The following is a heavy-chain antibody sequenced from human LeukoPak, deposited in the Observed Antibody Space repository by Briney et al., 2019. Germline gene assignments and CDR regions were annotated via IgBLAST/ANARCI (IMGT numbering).Heavy chain of an antibody. CDR3: AREYCGGDCYSGAFDI. Sequence: SETLSLTCTVSGGSISSSSYYWAWIRQPPGKGLEWIGSIYYRGSTYYNPSLKSRVTISVDTSKNQFSLKLSSVTAADTAVYYCAREYCGGDCYSGAFDIWGQGTMVTVSS. CDR1: GGSISSSSYY. D-gene: IGHD2-21*02. V-gene: IGHV4-39*07. J-gene: IGHJ3*02. CDR2: IYYRGST.